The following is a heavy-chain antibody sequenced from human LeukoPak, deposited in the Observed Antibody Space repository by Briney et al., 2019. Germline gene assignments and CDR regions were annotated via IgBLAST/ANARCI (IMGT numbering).Heavy chain of an antibody. CDR3: ARQSRGAAAGNDY. J-gene: IGHJ4*02. V-gene: IGHV4-31*03. CDR2: IYTSGST. D-gene: IGHD6-13*01. CDR1: GGSISSGGYY. Sequence: SQTLSLTCTVSGGSISSGGYYWSWIRQHPGKGLEWIGYIYTSGSTNYNPSLKSRVTISVDTSKNQFSLKLSSVTAADTAVYYCARQSRGAAAGNDYWGQGTLVTVSS.